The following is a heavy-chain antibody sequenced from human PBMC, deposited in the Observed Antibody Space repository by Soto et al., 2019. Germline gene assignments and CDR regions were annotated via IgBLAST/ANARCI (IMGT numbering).Heavy chain of an antibody. V-gene: IGHV3-15*01. CDR1: GFTFSNAW. CDR2: IKSKTDGGTT. J-gene: IGHJ3*02. D-gene: IGHD1-1*01. Sequence: VGALRLSCAASGFTFSNAWMSWVRQAPGKGLEWVGRIKSKTDGGTTDYAAPVKGRFTISRDDSKNTLYLQMNSLKTEDTALYYCTTDTPLDGPEALDIWGQGTMVTVSS. CDR3: TTDTPLDGPEALDI.